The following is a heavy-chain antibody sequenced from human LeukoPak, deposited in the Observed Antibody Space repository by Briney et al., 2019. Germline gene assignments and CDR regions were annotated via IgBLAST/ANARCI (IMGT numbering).Heavy chain of an antibody. CDR2: INHSGST. CDR1: GGSFSAYY. V-gene: IGHV4-34*01. D-gene: IGHD1-26*01. CDR3: ARASGSYPLDY. Sequence: PSETLSLTCAVYGGSFSAYYWSWIRQPPGKGLGWIGEINHSGSTNYNPSLKSRVAISVDTSRNQFSLRLSSVTAADTAVYYCARASGSYPLDYWGQGTLVTVSS. J-gene: IGHJ4*02.